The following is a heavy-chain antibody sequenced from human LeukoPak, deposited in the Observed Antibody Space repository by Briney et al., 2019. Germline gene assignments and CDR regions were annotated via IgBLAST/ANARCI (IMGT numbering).Heavy chain of an antibody. CDR3: ARDGGVRYPYFDY. D-gene: IGHD3-9*01. CDR2: ISSSGSTI. J-gene: IGHJ4*02. Sequence: GGSLGISCAAAGCTFSSYEMNWVRQATGKGLEWVSYISSSGSTIYYADSVKGRFTISRDNAKNSLYLQMNSLRAEDTAVYYCARDGGVRYPYFDYWGQGTLVTVSS. CDR1: GCTFSSYE. V-gene: IGHV3-48*03.